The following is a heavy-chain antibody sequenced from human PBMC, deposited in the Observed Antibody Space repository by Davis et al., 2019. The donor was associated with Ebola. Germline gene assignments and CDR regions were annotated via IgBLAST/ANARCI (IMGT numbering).Heavy chain of an antibody. J-gene: IGHJ4*02. CDR3: ARSRYCGGDCYGSFDY. CDR1: GYSFTSYW. CDR2: IYPGDSDT. V-gene: IGHV5-51*01. Sequence: KVSCKGSGYSFTSYWIGWVRQMPGKGLEWMGIIYPGDSDTRYSPSFQGQVTISADKSINTAYLQWSSLKASDTAMYYCARSRYCGGDCYGSFDYWGQGTLVTVSS. D-gene: IGHD2-21*02.